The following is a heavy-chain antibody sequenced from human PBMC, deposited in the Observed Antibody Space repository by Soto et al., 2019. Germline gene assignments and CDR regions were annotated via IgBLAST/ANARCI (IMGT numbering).Heavy chain of an antibody. V-gene: IGHV4-39*01. CDR3: ARQGYYDVLSGYSDYYYYYYMDV. J-gene: IGHJ6*03. CDR2: IYYSGST. CDR1: GGSISSSSYY. Sequence: SETLSLTCTVSGGSISSSSYYWGWIRQPPGKGLEWIGSIYYSGSTYYNPSLKSRVTISVDTSKNQFSLKLSSATAADTAVYYCARQGYYDVLSGYSDYYYYYYMDVWGKRTTVPVSS. D-gene: IGHD3-3*01.